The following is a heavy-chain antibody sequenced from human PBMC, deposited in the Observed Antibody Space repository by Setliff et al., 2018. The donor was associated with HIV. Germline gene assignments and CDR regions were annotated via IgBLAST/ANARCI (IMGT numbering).Heavy chain of an antibody. CDR2: INTHSGYT. D-gene: IGHD5-12*01. J-gene: IGHJ4*02. CDR3: ARGKTWLRFLDY. Sequence: AAVKVSCKASGYTFNNYGISWVRQAPGQGLEWMGWINTHSGYTNYAQNVQGRVTVAMDTSTSTAYMELGSLKSDDTAVYYCARGKTWLRFLDYWGQGTLVTVSS. CDR1: GYTFNNYG. V-gene: IGHV1-18*01.